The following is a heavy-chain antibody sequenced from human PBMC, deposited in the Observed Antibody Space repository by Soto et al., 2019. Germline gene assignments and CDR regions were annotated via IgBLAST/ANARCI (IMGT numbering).Heavy chain of an antibody. CDR3: AREDHGYSSSWYQDY. D-gene: IGHD6-13*01. J-gene: IGHJ4*02. V-gene: IGHV1-69*08. Sequence: QVQLVQSGAEVKKPGSSVKVSCKASGGTFSSYTISWVRQAPGQGLEWMGRIIPILGIANYAQKFQGRVTITADKSTSTAYMELSSLRSEDTAVYYCAREDHGYSSSWYQDYWGQGTLVTVSS. CDR2: IIPILGIA. CDR1: GGTFSSYT.